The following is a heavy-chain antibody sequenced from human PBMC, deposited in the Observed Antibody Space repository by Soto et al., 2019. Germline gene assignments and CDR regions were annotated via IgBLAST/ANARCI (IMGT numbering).Heavy chain of an antibody. CDR1: GCTFSSYA. CDR3: ARSKGGATSYPEYFQH. V-gene: IGHV1-69*13. CDR2: IIPIFGTA. D-gene: IGHD1-26*01. J-gene: IGHJ1*01. Sequence: SVKVSCKASGCTFSSYAISWVRQAPGQGLEWMGGIIPIFGTANYAQKFQGRVTITADESTSTAYMELSSLRSEDTAVYYCARSKGGATSYPEYFQHWGQGTLVTVSS.